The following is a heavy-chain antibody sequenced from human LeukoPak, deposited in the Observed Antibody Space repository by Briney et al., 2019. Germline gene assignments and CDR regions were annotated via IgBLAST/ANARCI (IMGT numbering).Heavy chain of an antibody. Sequence: ASVKVSCKASGYTFAGYYMHWVRQAPGQGLEWMGWINPDSGGTNYAQKFQGRITMTRDTSISTAYMELSRLRSDDTAVYYCAGGGSFSGPDGMDVWGQGTTVTVSS. V-gene: IGHV1-2*02. J-gene: IGHJ6*02. CDR1: GYTFAGYY. CDR3: AGGGSFSGPDGMDV. D-gene: IGHD3-10*01. CDR2: INPDSGGT.